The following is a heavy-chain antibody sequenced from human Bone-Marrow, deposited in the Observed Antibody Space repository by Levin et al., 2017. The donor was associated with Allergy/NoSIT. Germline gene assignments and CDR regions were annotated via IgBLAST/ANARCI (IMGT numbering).Heavy chain of an antibody. CDR1: GYTLNANY. Sequence: VASVKVSCKASGYTLNANYMHWVRQAPGQGLEWMAWVDPNSGDTYYAQKFQGRVTVTRDTSINTAYMEMTGVASDDTAMYYCATDFPTGTSAFGYWGQGTLVTVSS. CDR2: VDPNSGDT. CDR3: ATDFPTGTSAFGY. J-gene: IGHJ4*02. V-gene: IGHV1-2*02. D-gene: IGHD4-17*01.